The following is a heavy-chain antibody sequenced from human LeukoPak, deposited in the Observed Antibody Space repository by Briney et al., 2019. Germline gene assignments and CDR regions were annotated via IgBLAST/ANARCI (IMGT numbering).Heavy chain of an antibody. V-gene: IGHV4-34*01. CDR2: INHSGST. J-gene: IGHJ5*02. CDR1: GGSFSGYY. Sequence: SETLSLTCAVYGGSFSGYYWSWIRQPPGKGLEWIGEINHSGSTNYNPSLKSRVTISVDTSKNQFSLKLSSVTAADTAVYYCARQVLWFGELGDLSWFDPWGQGTLVTVSS. CDR3: ARQVLWFGELGDLSWFDP. D-gene: IGHD3-10*01.